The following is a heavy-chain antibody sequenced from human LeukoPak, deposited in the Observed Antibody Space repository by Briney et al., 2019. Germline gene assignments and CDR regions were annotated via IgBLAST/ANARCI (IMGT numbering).Heavy chain of an antibody. CDR2: IRQDGSEE. J-gene: IGHJ4*02. CDR3: AKDPGYYYDSSGYFDY. CDR1: GFTFSSYW. Sequence: GGSLRLSCAASGFTFSSYWMSWVRQAPGKGLEWVANIRQDGSEEFYVDSVKGRFTISRDNSKNTLYLQMNSLRAEDTAVYYCAKDPGYYYDSSGYFDYWGQGTLVTVSS. V-gene: IGHV3-7*05. D-gene: IGHD3-22*01.